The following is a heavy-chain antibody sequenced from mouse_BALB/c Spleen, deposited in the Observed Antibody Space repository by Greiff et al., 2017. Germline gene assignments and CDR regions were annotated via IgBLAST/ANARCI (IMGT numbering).Heavy chain of an antibody. CDR2: SRNIANDYTS. D-gene: IGHD2-4*01. Sequence: EVQLVESGGGLVQPGGSLRLSCATSGFTFSDFYMEWVRQPPGQRLEWIAASRNIANDYTSEYSASVKGRFIVSRNTSQSILYHQMNTLRAEDTAIYYSARDAGFYYDYDGFAYWGQGTLVTVSA. CDR1: GFTFSDFY. CDR3: ARDAGFYYDYDGFAY. V-gene: IGHV7-1*02. J-gene: IGHJ3*01.